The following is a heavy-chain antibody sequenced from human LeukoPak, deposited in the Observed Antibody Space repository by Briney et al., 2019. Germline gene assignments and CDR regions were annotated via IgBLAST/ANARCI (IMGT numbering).Heavy chain of an antibody. CDR2: INPNSGGT. V-gene: IGHV1-2*06. CDR3: ARESGRGYGYDY. CDR1: GYTFTGYY. Sequence: SVKVSCKASGYTFTGYYMNWVPQAPGQGLEWMGRINPNSGGTNYAQKFQGRVTMTRDTTISTAYMELSRLRSDDTAVYYCARESGRGYGYDYWGQGTLVTVSS. D-gene: IGHD5-18*01. J-gene: IGHJ4*02.